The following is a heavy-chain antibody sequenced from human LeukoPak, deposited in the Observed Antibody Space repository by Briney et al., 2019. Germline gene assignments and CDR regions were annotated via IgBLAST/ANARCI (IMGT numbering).Heavy chain of an antibody. CDR2: ISAYNGNT. CDR1: GYTFTSYG. CDR3: ARDPLLATYYYDSSGYYDY. V-gene: IGHV1-18*01. Sequence: ASVKVSCKASGYTFTSYGISWVRQAPGQGLEWMGWISAYNGNTNYAQKLQGRVTMTTDTSTSTAYVELRSLRSDDTAVYYCARDPLLATYYYDSSGYYDYWGQGTLVTVSS. J-gene: IGHJ4*02. D-gene: IGHD3-22*01.